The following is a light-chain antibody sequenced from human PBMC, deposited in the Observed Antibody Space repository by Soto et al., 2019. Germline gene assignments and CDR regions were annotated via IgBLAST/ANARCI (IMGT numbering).Light chain of an antibody. CDR1: QSVSSN. CDR3: QQYHDWPMT. J-gene: IGKJ3*01. CDR2: GAF. V-gene: IGKV3-15*01. Sequence: EIVMTQSPVTLSVSPGERVTLSCRASQSVSSNLAWYQQKPGQAPSLLIYGAFTRATGIPARFSGTGSGTEFTLTISSLQSEDFVFYYCQQYHDWPMTFGPGTKVDIK.